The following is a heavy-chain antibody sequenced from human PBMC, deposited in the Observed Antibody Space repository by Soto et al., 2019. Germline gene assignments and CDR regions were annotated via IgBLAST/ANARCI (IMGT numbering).Heavy chain of an antibody. CDR2: INAGNGNT. Sequence: QVQLVQSGAEVKKPGASVKVSCKASGYTFTSYAMHWVRQAPGQRLEWMGWINAGNGNTKYSQKFQGRVTITRDTSASTAYMELSSLRSEGTAVYYCARVGAFYSSSWYYFDYWGQGTLVTVSS. CDR1: GYTFTSYA. D-gene: IGHD6-13*01. V-gene: IGHV1-3*01. J-gene: IGHJ4*02. CDR3: ARVGAFYSSSWYYFDY.